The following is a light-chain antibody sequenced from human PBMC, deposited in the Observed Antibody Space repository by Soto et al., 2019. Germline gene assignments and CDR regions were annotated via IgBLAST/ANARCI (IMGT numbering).Light chain of an antibody. J-gene: IGKJ1*01. CDR3: QDSNTYPWP. CDR2: YAS. CDR1: PSIRTW. V-gene: IGKV1-5*01. Sequence: DIQSTQSPSTLSASVGDRVTITCRASPSIRTWVAWYQQQPGKAPNLMIYYASSSESGVPSRFSGSGSGTELTLTISSLQTDDCATYYGQDSNTYPWPFGQGTKLDIK.